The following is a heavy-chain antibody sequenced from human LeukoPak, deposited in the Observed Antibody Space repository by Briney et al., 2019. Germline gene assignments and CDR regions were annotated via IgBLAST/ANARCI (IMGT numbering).Heavy chain of an antibody. V-gene: IGHV4-39*01. Sequence: SETLSLTCTVSGGSISSSSYYWGWIRQPPGKGLEWIGSIYYSGSTYYNPSLKSRVTISVDTSKNQFSLKLSSVTAADTAVYYCARDYGDHGYYFDYWGQGTLVTVSS. CDR1: GGSISSSSYY. D-gene: IGHD4-17*01. J-gene: IGHJ4*02. CDR2: IYYSGST. CDR3: ARDYGDHGYYFDY.